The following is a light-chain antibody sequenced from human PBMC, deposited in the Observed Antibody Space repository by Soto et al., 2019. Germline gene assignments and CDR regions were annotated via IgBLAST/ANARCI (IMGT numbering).Light chain of an antibody. CDR2: DIS. CDR1: QSISDW. J-gene: IGKJ1*01. Sequence: DIQMTQSPSTLSASVGDRVTITCRASQSISDWLAWYQQKPGKAPKLLIYDISNLEIGVPSRFSGSGSGTEFTLTSRGLQHYDFATYYCQQYNSYSFGQGTKVEIK. CDR3: QQYNSYS. V-gene: IGKV1-5*01.